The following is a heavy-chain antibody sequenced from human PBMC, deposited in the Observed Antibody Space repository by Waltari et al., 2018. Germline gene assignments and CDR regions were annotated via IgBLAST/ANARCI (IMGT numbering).Heavy chain of an antibody. CDR1: GFTFSSYA. CDR3: ARLDRRAATRAFDY. CDR2: ISNDGSNK. D-gene: IGHD6-13*01. J-gene: IGHJ4*02. V-gene: IGHV3-30*01. Sequence: QVQLVESGGGVVQPGRSLRLSCAASGFTFSSYAMHWVRQAPGKGLEWVAVISNDGSNKYYADSVKGRFTISRDNSKNTLYLQMNSLRAEDTAVYYCARLDRRAATRAFDYWGQGTLVTVSS.